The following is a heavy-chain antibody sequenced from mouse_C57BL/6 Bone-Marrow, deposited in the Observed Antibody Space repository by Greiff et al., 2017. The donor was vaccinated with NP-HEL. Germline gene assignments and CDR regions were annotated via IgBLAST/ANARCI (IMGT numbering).Heavy chain of an antibody. Sequence: EVQRVESGGDLVKPGGSLKLSCAASGFTFSSYGMSWVRQTPDKRLEWVATISSGGSYTYYPDRVKGRFTISTDNSTNTLYLQRSSLKSEDTAMYYCARHYYSNYFDYWGQGTTLTVSS. CDR3: ARHYYSNYFDY. V-gene: IGHV5-6*01. D-gene: IGHD2-5*01. CDR2: ISSGGSYT. J-gene: IGHJ2*01. CDR1: GFTFSSYG.